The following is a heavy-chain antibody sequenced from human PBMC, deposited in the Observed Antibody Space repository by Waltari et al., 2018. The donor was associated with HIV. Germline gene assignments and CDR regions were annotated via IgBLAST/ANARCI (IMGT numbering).Heavy chain of an antibody. Sequence: QVQLQESGPGLVKSSGTLSLTCAVSGVLISGNRWWSWVRQSPGRGLEWIGEIDHRGRTNVNPSLKSRLTLSIDKSKNHFSLRLKSVTAADTAVYYCTTGEYYEVWAGLTGYFVVWGQGARVTVSS. CDR3: TTGEYYEVWAGLTGYFVV. D-gene: IGHD3-22*01. V-gene: IGHV4-4*02. CDR2: IDHRGRT. CDR1: GVLISGNRW. J-gene: IGHJ4*02.